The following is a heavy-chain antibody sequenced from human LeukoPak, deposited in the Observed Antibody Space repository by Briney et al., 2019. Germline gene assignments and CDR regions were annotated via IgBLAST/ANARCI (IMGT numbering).Heavy chain of an antibody. V-gene: IGHV1-24*01. CDR1: GHTLTELS. CDR3: TTEGSSTPFDS. D-gene: IGHD6-6*01. CDR2: FNPEDAGT. Sequence: ASVKVSCKISGHTLTELSMHWVRQAPGEGPEWMGGFNPEDAGTIYAQKFQGRVTMTEDTSTNTAYMELSSLRSEDTAVYYCTTEGSSTPFDSWGQGTLVTVSS. J-gene: IGHJ4*02.